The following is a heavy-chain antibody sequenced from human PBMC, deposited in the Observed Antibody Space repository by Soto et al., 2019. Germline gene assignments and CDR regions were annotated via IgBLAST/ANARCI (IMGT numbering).Heavy chain of an antibody. V-gene: IGHV4-59*08. Sequence: SETLSLTGPVSGGSISSYYWSWMRQPPGKGLEWIGYIYYSGSTNYNPSLKSRVTISVDTSKNQFSLKLSSVTAADTAVYYCARQDDLGGDYMDVWGKGTTVTVSS. J-gene: IGHJ6*03. CDR1: GGSISSYY. D-gene: IGHD3-16*01. CDR2: IYYSGST. CDR3: ARQDDLGGDYMDV.